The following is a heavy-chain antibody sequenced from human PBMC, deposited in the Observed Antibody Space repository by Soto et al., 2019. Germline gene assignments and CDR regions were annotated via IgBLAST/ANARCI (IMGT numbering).Heavy chain of an antibody. D-gene: IGHD3-16*02. Sequence: QVQLVQSGAEVKKPGSSVKVSCKASGGTFSSYAISWVRQAPGQGLEWMGGIIPIFGTANYAQKFQGRVTITADESTSTAYMELSSLRSEDTAVYYCARDSLMITFGGVIVRDVYYYGMDVWGQGTTVTVSS. CDR1: GGTFSSYA. J-gene: IGHJ6*02. CDR2: IIPIFGTA. CDR3: ARDSLMITFGGVIVRDVYYYGMDV. V-gene: IGHV1-69*01.